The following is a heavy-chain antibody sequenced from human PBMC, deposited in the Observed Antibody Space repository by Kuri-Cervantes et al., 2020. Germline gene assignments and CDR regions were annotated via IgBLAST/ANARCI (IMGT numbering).Heavy chain of an antibody. CDR2: ISYDGSNK. D-gene: IGHD3-22*01. J-gene: IGHJ6*02. CDR1: GFTFSSYG. CDR3: ARDRVGSVYFDYYYYGMDV. Sequence: GESLKISCAASGFTFSSYGMHWVRQAPGKGLEWVAVISYDGSNKYYADSVKGRFTISRDNSKNTLYLQMNSLRAEDTAVYYCARDRVGSVYFDYYYYGMDVWGQGTTVTVSS. V-gene: IGHV3-30*03.